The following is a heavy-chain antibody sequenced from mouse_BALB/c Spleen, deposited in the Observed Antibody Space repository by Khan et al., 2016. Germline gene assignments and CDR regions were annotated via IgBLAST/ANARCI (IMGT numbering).Heavy chain of an antibody. CDR1: GYSFTGYF. Sequence: VQLKQSGPELVKPGASVKISCKASGYSFTGYFMNWVKQSHGKSLEWIGRINPYNGDTFYNQKFKGKATLTVDKSSSTAHMELLSLTSEDSAVYYCGSRTYYVGRYYFDYWGRGTTLTVSS. D-gene: IGHD1-1*02. J-gene: IGHJ2*01. V-gene: IGHV1-37*01. CDR2: INPYNGDT. CDR3: GSRTYYVGRYYFDY.